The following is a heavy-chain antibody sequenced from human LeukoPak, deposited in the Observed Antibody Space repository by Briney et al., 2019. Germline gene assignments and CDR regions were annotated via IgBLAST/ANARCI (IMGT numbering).Heavy chain of an antibody. D-gene: IGHD5-18*01. J-gene: IGHJ4*02. V-gene: IGHV1-46*01. CDR1: GYTFTSYY. CDR2: INPSGGST. CDR3: ARDLIQLWLFDY. Sequence: ASVKVSCKASGYTFTSYYMHWVRQAPGQGLEWMGIINPSGGSTSYAQKFQGRVTMTRDMSTSTVYMELSSLRSEDTAVYYCARDLIQLWLFDYWGQGTLVTVSS.